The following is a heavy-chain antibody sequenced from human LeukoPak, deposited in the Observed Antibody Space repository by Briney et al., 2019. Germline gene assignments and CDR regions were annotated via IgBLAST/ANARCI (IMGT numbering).Heavy chain of an antibody. Sequence: GGSLRLSCAASGLTFSSYAVSWVRQAPGKGLEWVSAISGSGDNAFYADSVKGRFTISRDNAKNSLYLQMNSLRAEDTAVYYCARDSGFCSSRSCSLGYWGQGTLVTVSS. CDR1: GLTFSSYA. D-gene: IGHD2-15*01. CDR2: ISGSGDNA. J-gene: IGHJ4*02. V-gene: IGHV3-23*01. CDR3: ARDSGFCSSRSCSLGY.